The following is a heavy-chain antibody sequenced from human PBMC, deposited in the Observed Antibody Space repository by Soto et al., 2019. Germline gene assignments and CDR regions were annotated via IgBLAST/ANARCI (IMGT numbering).Heavy chain of an antibody. J-gene: IGHJ6*02. CDR2: ISYDGSNK. D-gene: IGHD5-12*01. CDR1: GFTLSSYG. Sequence: QVQLVESGGGVVQPGRSLRLSCAASGFTLSSYGMHWVRQAPGKGLEWVAVISYDGSNKYYADSLKGRFTISRDNSKNTLYLQMNSLRAEDTTMYYCAKGARGYNDYYYYYGMDVWGQGTTVTVSS. V-gene: IGHV3-30*18. CDR3: AKGARGYNDYYYYYGMDV.